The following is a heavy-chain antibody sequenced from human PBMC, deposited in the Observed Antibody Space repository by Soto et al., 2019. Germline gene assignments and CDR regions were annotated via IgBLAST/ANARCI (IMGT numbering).Heavy chain of an antibody. J-gene: IGHJ4*02. CDR2: IYYSGST. CDR1: GGSISSGDYY. V-gene: IGHV4-30-4*01. CDR3: ARAQDQLLWFGESRYYFDY. Sequence: PSETLSLTCTVSGGSISSGDYYWSWIRQPPGKGLEWIGYIYYSGSTYYNPSLKSRVTISVDTSKNQFSLKLSSVTAADTAVYYCARAQDQLLWFGESRYYFDYWGQGTLVTVSS. D-gene: IGHD3-10*01.